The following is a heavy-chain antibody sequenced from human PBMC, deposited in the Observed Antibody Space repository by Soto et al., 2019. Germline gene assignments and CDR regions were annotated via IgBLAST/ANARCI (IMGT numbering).Heavy chain of an antibody. J-gene: IGHJ6*03. D-gene: IGHD5-12*01. CDR1: GYTFTSYG. V-gene: IGHV1-18*01. CDR3: ARDGIREYSGYDYVPYYYYYMDV. CDR2: ISAYNGNT. Sequence: ASVKVSCKASGYTFTSYGISWVRQAPGQGLEWMGWISAYNGNTNYAQKLQGRVTMTTDTSTSTAYMELRSLRSDDTAVYYCARDGIREYSGYDYVPYYYYYMDVWGKGTTVTVSS.